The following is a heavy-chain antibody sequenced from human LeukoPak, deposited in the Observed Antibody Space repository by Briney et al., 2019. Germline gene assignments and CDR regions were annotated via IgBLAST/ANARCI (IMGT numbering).Heavy chain of an antibody. D-gene: IGHD2-2*01. CDR1: GGSISSSNW. CDR3: AREWGTSCYLDY. Sequence: SETLSLTCAASGGSISSSNWWSWVRQPPGKGLEWIGEIYHSGSTNYNPSLKSRVTISVDKSKNQFSLKLSSVTAADTAVYYCAREWGTSCYLDYWGQGTLVNVSS. J-gene: IGHJ4*02. CDR2: IYHSGST. V-gene: IGHV4-4*02.